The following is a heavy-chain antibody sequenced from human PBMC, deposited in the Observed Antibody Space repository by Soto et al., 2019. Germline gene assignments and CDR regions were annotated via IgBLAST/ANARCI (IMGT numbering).Heavy chain of an antibody. CDR1: GYRFTSSW. Sequence: EVQLVQSGAEVKKPGESLRISCKGSGYRFTSSWISWVRQMPGKGLEWMGRIDPSDSYTNYSPSFQGHVTISADKSITTAYLQWCSLKASDTAMYYCARHSFYSSSWYEDNYWGQGTLVTVSS. J-gene: IGHJ4*02. CDR3: ARHSFYSSSWYEDNY. CDR2: IDPSDSYT. D-gene: IGHD6-13*01. V-gene: IGHV5-10-1*01.